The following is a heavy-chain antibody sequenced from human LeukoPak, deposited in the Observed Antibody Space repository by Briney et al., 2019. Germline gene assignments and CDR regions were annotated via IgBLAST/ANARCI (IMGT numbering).Heavy chain of an antibody. CDR3: AKSRSGVSRCYNY. Sequence: GGSLRLSCAASGFIFSNYAMSWVRQAPGKGLERVSAISGSDDNTYYADSVRGRFTISRDNSKNTLYLQMNSLRAEDTAIYFCAKSRSGVSRCYNYWGQGTLVTVSS. V-gene: IGHV3-23*01. CDR2: ISGSDDNT. D-gene: IGHD2-15*01. CDR1: GFIFSNYA. J-gene: IGHJ4*02.